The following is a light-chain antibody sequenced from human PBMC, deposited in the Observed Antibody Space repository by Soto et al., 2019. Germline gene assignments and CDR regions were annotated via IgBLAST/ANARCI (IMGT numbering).Light chain of an antibody. Sequence: DIQLTQSPSFLSASVGDRVTITCRASQGIISYLAWYQQKPGKAPQLLIYAASTLQSGVPSRFSGSGSGTEFTLTISSLQPVDFATYYCQQFHSYPVTFGGGTKVEIK. CDR2: AAS. CDR3: QQFHSYPVT. J-gene: IGKJ4*01. V-gene: IGKV1-9*01. CDR1: QGIISY.